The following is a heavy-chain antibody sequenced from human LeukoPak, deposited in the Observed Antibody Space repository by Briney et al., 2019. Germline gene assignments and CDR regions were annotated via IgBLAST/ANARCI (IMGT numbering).Heavy chain of an antibody. J-gene: IGHJ4*02. D-gene: IGHD1-7*01. CDR2: IIPIFGTA. V-gene: IGHV1-69*13. CDR3: ARSQCNWNYDPPAN. Sequence: ASVKVSCKASGGTFSSYAISWVRQAPGQGLEWMGGIIPIFGTANYAQKFQGRVTITADESTSTAYMELSSLRSEDTAVYYCARSQCNWNYDPPANWGQGTLVTVSS. CDR1: GGTFSSYA.